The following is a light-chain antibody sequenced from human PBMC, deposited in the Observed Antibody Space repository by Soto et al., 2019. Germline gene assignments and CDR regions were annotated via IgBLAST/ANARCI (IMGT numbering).Light chain of an antibody. CDR1: QTVSSNS. CDR2: GAS. Sequence: EVVLTQSPVTLSLSPGEGATLSCRASQTVSSNSLAWYQQKPGQPPRLLIFGASTRATGIADRFSGSGSGTDITLTISRAEPEDFAVYYCHQYGRSPWTFGQGTKVEMK. V-gene: IGKV3-20*01. J-gene: IGKJ1*01. CDR3: HQYGRSPWT.